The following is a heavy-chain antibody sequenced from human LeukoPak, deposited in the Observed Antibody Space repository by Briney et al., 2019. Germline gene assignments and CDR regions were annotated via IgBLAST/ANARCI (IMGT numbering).Heavy chain of an antibody. CDR3: ARDFGAGWEEPKYSFDY. D-gene: IGHD3-10*01. V-gene: IGHV3-30-3*01. CDR1: GFTFSSYP. Sequence: PGGSLRLPCAASGFTFSSYPLHWVRQVPGKGLEWVAVISYDGSKKYYADSVKGRFTISRDNSKNTLYLQMNSLKPEGTAVYYCARDFGAGWEEPKYSFDYWGQGILVTVSS. CDR2: ISYDGSKK. J-gene: IGHJ4*02.